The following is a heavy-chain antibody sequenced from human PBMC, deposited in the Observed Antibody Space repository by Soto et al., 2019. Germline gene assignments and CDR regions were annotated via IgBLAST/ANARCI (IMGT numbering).Heavy chain of an antibody. CDR1: GGSISSYY. Sequence: PSETLSLTCTVSGGSISSYYWSWIRQPPGKGLEWIGYIYYSGSTNYNPPLKSRVTISVDTSKNQFSLKLSSVTAADTAVYYCASLSSGWYSVDYWGQGTLVTVSS. V-gene: IGHV4-59*01. D-gene: IGHD6-19*01. CDR3: ASLSSGWYSVDY. J-gene: IGHJ4*02. CDR2: IYYSGST.